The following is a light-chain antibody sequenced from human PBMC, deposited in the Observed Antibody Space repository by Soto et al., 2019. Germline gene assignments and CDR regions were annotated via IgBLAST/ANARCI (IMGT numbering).Light chain of an antibody. Sequence: QSALTQPPSASGSPGQSVTISCTGTSTDVGAYNYVSWYQQHPGKAPKLMIYDVSKRPSGVPDRFSGSKSGNTASLTISGLQTEDEADYYCCSYAGSYTGVFGGGTKVTVL. CDR3: CSYAGSYTGV. CDR1: STDVGAYNY. V-gene: IGLV2-11*01. J-gene: IGLJ2*01. CDR2: DVS.